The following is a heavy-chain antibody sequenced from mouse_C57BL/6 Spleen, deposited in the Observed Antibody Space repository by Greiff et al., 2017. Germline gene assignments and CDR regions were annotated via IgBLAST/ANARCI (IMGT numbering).Heavy chain of an antibody. CDR2: IDPNSGGT. V-gene: IGHV1-72*01. Sequence: KESCKASGYTFTSYWMHWVKQRPGRGLEWIGRIDPNSGGTKYNEKFKSKATLTVDKPSSTAYMQLSSLTSEDSAVYYCARGGYYGSSYAMDYWGQGTSVTVSS. J-gene: IGHJ4*01. D-gene: IGHD1-1*01. CDR1: GYTFTSYW. CDR3: ARGGYYGSSYAMDY.